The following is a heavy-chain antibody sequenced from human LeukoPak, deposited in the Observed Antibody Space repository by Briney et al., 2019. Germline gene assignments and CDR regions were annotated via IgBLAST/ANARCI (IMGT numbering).Heavy chain of an antibody. Sequence: TGGSLRLSCTASGFTFGDYAMSWVRQAPGKGLEWVGFIRSKAYGGTTEYAASVKGRFTISRDDSKGIAYLQMNSLKTEDTAVYYCTSGPPDGIAVAGFDYWGQGTLVTVSS. J-gene: IGHJ4*02. CDR1: GFTFGDYA. CDR3: TSGPPDGIAVAGFDY. D-gene: IGHD6-19*01. V-gene: IGHV3-49*04. CDR2: IRSKAYGGTT.